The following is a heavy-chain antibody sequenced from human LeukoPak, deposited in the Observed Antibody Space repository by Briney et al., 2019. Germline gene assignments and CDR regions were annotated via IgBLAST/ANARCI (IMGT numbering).Heavy chain of an antibody. CDR3: AKDRWELLSSLDY. CDR2: ISYDGSNK. CDR1: GFTFSSYG. D-gene: IGHD1-26*01. Sequence: GGSLRLSCAASGFTFSSYGMHWVRQAPGKGLEWVAVISYDGSNKYYADSVKGRFTISRDISKNTLYLQMNSLRAEDTAVYYCAKDRWELLSSLDYWGQGTLVTVSS. J-gene: IGHJ4*02. V-gene: IGHV3-30*18.